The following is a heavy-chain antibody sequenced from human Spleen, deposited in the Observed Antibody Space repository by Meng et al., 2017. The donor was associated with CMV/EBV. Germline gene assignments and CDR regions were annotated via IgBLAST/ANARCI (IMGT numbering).Heavy chain of an antibody. Sequence: GESLKISCAASGFTFDDYAMSWVRQAPGKGLEWVSGINGNGGSADYADSVKGRFTISRDNAENFLYLQMNSLRPEDTALYYCARVVGGSPTRWGQGTLVTVSS. V-gene: IGHV3-20*04. CDR2: INGNGGSA. CDR3: ARVVGGSPTR. CDR1: GFTFDDYA. D-gene: IGHD1-26*01. J-gene: IGHJ4*02.